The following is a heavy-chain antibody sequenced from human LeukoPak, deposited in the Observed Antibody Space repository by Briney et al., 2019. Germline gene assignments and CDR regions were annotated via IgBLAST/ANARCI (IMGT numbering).Heavy chain of an antibody. CDR3: ARVDYDFWSGPTYYYGMDV. CDR2: ISAYNGNT. D-gene: IGHD3-3*01. CDR1: GYTFTSYG. Sequence: ASVKVSCKASGYTFTSYGISWVRQAPGQGLEWMGWISAYNGNTNYAQKLQGRVTMTTDTSTSTAYMELRSLRSDDTAVYYCARVDYDFWSGPTYYYGMDVWGQGTTVTVSS. V-gene: IGHV1-18*01. J-gene: IGHJ6*02.